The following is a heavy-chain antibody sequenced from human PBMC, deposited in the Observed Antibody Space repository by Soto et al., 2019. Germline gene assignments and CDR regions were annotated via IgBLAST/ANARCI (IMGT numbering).Heavy chain of an antibody. CDR3: ARRWSGTDY. J-gene: IGHJ4*01. CDR1: GGSITSYY. D-gene: IGHD3-10*01. CDR2: IHNSGST. V-gene: IGHV4-59*01. Sequence: QGQLQESGPGLVKPSETLSLTCTVSGGSITSYYWSWIRQPPGKGLEWIGYIHNSGSTSYNPSRQSRVTISADVSKNQFSLDLRSVTAADTAVYSCARRWSGTDYWGHGTLVTVSS.